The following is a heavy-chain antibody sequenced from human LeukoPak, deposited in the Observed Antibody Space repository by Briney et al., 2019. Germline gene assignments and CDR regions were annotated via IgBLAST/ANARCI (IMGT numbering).Heavy chain of an antibody. J-gene: IGHJ4*02. Sequence: PSETLSLTCTVSGDTINPYHLTWIRQTAGKGLEWIGRVHMSGSTNYNPSLWSRVAISMDNSKNQFSLKVNSVTAADTGVYYCARDESSRDDSGGYHYWGKGTLVTVSS. D-gene: IGHD3-22*01. CDR2: VHMSGST. CDR3: ARDESSRDDSGGYHY. CDR1: GDTINPYH. V-gene: IGHV4-4*07.